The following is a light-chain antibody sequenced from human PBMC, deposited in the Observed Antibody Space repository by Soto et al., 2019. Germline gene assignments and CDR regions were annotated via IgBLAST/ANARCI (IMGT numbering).Light chain of an antibody. CDR3: QKYAISPKT. CDR2: GAS. CDR1: QSVSSRY. V-gene: IGKV3-20*01. J-gene: IGKJ1*01. Sequence: ELVLTQSPGTLSLSPGARATLSCRASQSVSSRYLAWYPPKPGQGTRLLISGASSRATGIPDRFSGSGSGADFTLTISRLEPEDFGAYYCQKYAISPKTFGQGAEVEIK.